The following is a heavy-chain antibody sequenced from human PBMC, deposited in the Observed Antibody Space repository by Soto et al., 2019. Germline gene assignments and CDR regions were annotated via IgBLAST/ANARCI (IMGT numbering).Heavy chain of an antibody. V-gene: IGHV3-11*05. D-gene: IGHD3-9*01. CDR3: ARVRDFDWTNKFDY. CDR1: GFTFSDYY. CDR2: ISSSSSYT. Sequence: PGGSLRLSCAASGFTFSDYYMSWIRQAPGKGLEWVSHISSSSSYTNYADSVKGRFTISRDNAKNSLYLQMNSLRAEDTAVYYCARVRDFDWTNKFDYWGQGTLVTVSS. J-gene: IGHJ4*02.